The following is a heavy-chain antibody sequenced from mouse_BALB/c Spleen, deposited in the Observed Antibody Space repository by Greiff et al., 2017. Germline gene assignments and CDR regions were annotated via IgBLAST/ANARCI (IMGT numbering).Heavy chain of an antibody. CDR2: ISDGGSYT. Sequence: EVQVVESGGGLVKPGGSLKLSCAASGFTFSDYYMYWVRQTPEKRLEWVATISDGGSYTYYPDSVKGRFTISRDNAKNNLYLQMSSLKSEDTAMYYCARAKYGNYPFAYWGQGTLVTVSA. J-gene: IGHJ3*01. V-gene: IGHV5-4*02. CDR1: GFTFSDYY. CDR3: ARAKYGNYPFAY. D-gene: IGHD2-10*02.